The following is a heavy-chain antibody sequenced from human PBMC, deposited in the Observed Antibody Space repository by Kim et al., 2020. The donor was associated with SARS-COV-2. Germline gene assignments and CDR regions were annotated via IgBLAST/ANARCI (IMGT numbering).Heavy chain of an antibody. Sequence: GGSLRLSCTASGFTFGDYAMSWFRQAPGKGLEWVGFIRSKAYGGTTEYAASVKGRFTISRDDSKSIAYLQMNSLKTEDTAVYYCTRVAWGFGDNLIDYWGQGTLVTVSS. D-gene: IGHD3-10*01. CDR1: GFTFGDYA. CDR2: IRSKAYGGTT. J-gene: IGHJ4*02. V-gene: IGHV3-49*03. CDR3: TRVAWGFGDNLIDY.